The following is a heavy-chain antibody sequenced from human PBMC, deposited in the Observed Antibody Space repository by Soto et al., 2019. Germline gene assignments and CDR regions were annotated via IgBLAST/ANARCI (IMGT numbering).Heavy chain of an antibody. D-gene: IGHD3-22*01. Sequence: QVQLVQSGAEVKKPGSSVKVSCKASGGTFSSYAISWVRQAPGQGLEWMGGIIPIFGTANYAQKFQGRVTITGDKSTRTAYMELSRLRYEDRAVYYCAGGGGYDSSGYCRYNDAFDIWGQGTMVTVSS. CDR1: GGTFSSYA. V-gene: IGHV1-69*06. J-gene: IGHJ3*02. CDR2: IIPIFGTA. CDR3: AGGGGYDSSGYCRYNDAFDI.